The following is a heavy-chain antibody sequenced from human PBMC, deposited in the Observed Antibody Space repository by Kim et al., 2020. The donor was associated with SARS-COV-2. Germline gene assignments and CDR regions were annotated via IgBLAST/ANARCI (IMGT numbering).Heavy chain of an antibody. Sequence: GGSLRLSCAASGFTFSSYGMHWVRQAPGKGLEWVAVISYDGSNKYYADSVKGRFTISRDNSKNTLYLQMNSLRAEDTAVYYCAKILSVISSTPTFYYWG. J-gene: IGHJ4*01. CDR2: ISYDGSNK. CDR1: GFTFSSYG. D-gene: IGHD3-16*02. V-gene: IGHV3-30*18. CDR3: AKILSVISSTPTFYY.